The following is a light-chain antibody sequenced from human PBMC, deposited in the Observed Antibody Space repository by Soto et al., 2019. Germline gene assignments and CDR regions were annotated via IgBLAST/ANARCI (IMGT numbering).Light chain of an antibody. CDR2: DVS. V-gene: IGLV2-14*03. CDR3: SSYSTSSALV. CDR1: SADIGAVNY. Sequence: QSALTQPASVSGSPGQSITISCAGTSADIGAVNYVSWYQHHPGKAPKLLIYDVSDRPSGVSTRFSTSKSANTASLTISGLQADDEADYYCSSYSTSSALVFGGGTQLTVL. J-gene: IGLJ2*01.